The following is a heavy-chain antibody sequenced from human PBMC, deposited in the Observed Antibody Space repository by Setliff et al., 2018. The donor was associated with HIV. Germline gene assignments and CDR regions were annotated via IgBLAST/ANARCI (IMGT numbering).Heavy chain of an antibody. CDR1: GGSFSGYY. CDR2: INHSGST. Sequence: SETLSLTCAVYGGSFSGYYWSWIRQPPGKGLEWTGEINHSGSTNYNPSLKSRVTISVDTSKNQFSLKLSSVTAADTAVYYCARGSDLAARVYFDYWGQGTLVTVSS. V-gene: IGHV4-34*01. D-gene: IGHD6-6*01. J-gene: IGHJ4*02. CDR3: ARGSDLAARVYFDY.